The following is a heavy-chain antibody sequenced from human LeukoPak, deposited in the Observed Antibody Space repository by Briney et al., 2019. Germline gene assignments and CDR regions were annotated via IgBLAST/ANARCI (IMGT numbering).Heavy chain of an antibody. CDR3: ASVDPGDY. J-gene: IGHJ4*02. Sequence: SETLSLTCTVSGGSISSSSYYWGWIRQPPGKGLEWIGSIYYSGSTYYNPSLKSRVTISVDTSKNQFSLKLSSVTAADTAVYYCASVDPGDYWGQGTLVTVSS. V-gene: IGHV4-39*07. CDR1: GGSISSSSYY. CDR2: IYYSGST. D-gene: IGHD3-9*01.